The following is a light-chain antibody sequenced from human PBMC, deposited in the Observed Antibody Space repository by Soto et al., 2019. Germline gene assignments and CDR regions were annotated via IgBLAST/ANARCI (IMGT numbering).Light chain of an antibody. CDR1: SGHSSNA. J-gene: IGLJ2*01. CDR3: QTWGTGFKV. V-gene: IGLV4-69*01. CDR2: LNSDGTY. Sequence: QTVVTQSPSASASLGASVKLTCTLSSGHSSNAIAWHQQQPEKGPRYLMKLNSDGTYTKGDGIPDRFSGSSSGAERYLTISSLQSEDEADYYCQTWGTGFKVFGGGTKLIVL.